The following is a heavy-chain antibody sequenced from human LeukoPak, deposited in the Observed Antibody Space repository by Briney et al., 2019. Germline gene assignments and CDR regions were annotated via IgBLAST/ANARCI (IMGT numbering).Heavy chain of an antibody. CDR1: GFTFDDYS. CDR3: GKGPRRCTGCDGFDI. CDR2: ISWDDNTE. J-gene: IGHJ3*02. D-gene: IGHD1-14*01. Sequence: GGSLRLSCAASGFTFDDYSMHWVRQVPGKGLEWVSIISWDDNTEYYADSVKGRFTISRDNSKTSLYLQMNSLRPEDTALYYCGKGPRRCTGCDGFDILGQGTMVTVSS. V-gene: IGHV3-43*01.